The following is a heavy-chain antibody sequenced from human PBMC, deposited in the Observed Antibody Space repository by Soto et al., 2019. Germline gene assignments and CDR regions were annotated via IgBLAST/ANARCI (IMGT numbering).Heavy chain of an antibody. CDR1: GFTFTNAW. Sequence: EVQLVESGGGLVTPGGSLRLSCAASGFTFTNAWMNWVRQAPGKGLEWVGLIKMKSEGATTHYAAPVNGRFTISRDDSKKMLYRQMSNLKTEDTAVYYCTTLGSHYFYHNFDVWGQGTTVPVP. CDR3: TTLGSHYFYHNFDV. V-gene: IGHV3-15*07. CDR2: IKMKSEGATT. D-gene: IGHD1-26*01. J-gene: IGHJ6*02.